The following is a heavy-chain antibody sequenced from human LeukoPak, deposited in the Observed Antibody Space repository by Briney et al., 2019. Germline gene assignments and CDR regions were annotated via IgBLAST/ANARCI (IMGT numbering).Heavy chain of an antibody. Sequence: SETLSLTCTVSGGSISSYYWSWIRQPPGKGLEWIGYVYYSGSTNYNPSLKSRLTISVDTSSNQFSLKLSSVTAADTAVYYCARSRYCSSTSCYPGYYYYYMDVWGKGTTVTVSS. CDR1: GGSISSYY. J-gene: IGHJ6*03. V-gene: IGHV4-59*01. CDR3: ARSRYCSSTSCYPGYYYYYMDV. CDR2: VYYSGST. D-gene: IGHD2-2*01.